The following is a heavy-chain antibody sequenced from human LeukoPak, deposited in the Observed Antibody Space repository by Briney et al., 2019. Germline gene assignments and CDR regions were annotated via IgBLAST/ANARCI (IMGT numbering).Heavy chain of an antibody. V-gene: IGHV1-69*04. CDR3: ARDPPHYYGMDV. CDR2: IIPILGIA. J-gene: IGHJ6*02. CDR1: GGTFSSYA. Sequence: GASVKVSCKASGGTFSSYAISWVRQAPGQGLEWMGRIIPILGIANYAQKFQGRVTITADKSTSTAYMELSSLRSEDTAVYYCARDPPHYYGMDVWGQGTTVTVSS.